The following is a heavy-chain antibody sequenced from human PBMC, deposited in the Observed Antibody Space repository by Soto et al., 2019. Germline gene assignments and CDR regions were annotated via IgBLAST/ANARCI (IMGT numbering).Heavy chain of an antibody. D-gene: IGHD5-12*01. CDR3: ATGFSGATITDFDF. CDR1: GYTFTSYA. CDR2: INAGNGNT. Sequence: GASVKVSCKASGYTFTSYAMHWVRQAPGQRLEWMGWINAGNGNTKYSQKFQGRVTITRDTSASTAYMELSSLRSEDTAVYYCATGFSGATITDFDFWGQEPLVTVS. V-gene: IGHV1-3*01. J-gene: IGHJ4*02.